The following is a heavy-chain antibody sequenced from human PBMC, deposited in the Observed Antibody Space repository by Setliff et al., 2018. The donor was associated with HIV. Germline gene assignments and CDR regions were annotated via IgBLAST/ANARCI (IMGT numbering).Heavy chain of an antibody. CDR2: ISAYNGNT. J-gene: IGHJ4*02. CDR3: AAWDPSRGYSYGYFDY. D-gene: IGHD5-18*01. V-gene: IGHV1-18*01. Sequence: GASVKVSCKASGYTFTSYGISWVRQAPGQGLEWMGWISAYNGNTNYAQKLQGRVTMTTDTSTSTAYMELRSLRSDDTAVYDCAAWDPSRGYSYGYFDYWGQGTLVTVSS. CDR1: GYTFTSYG.